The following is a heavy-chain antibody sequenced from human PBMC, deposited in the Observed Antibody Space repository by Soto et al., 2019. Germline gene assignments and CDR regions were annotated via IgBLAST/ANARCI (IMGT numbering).Heavy chain of an antibody. V-gene: IGHV1-69*02. J-gene: IGHJ4*02. CDR2: IIPILGIA. Sequence: ASVKVSCKASGGTFSSYTISWVRQAPGQGLEWMGRIIPILGIANYAQKFQGRVTITADKSTSTAYMELSSLRSEDTAVYYCARAPRSIAAAGYTDYWGQGTLVTVSS. CDR3: ARAPRSIAAAGYTDY. D-gene: IGHD6-13*01. CDR1: GGTFSSYT.